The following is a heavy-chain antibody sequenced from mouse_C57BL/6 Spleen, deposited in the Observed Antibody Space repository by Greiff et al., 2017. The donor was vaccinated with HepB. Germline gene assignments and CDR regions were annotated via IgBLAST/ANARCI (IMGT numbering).Heavy chain of an antibody. Sequence: EVKLVESGAELVKPGASVKLSCTASGFNIKDYYMHWVKQRTEQGLEWIGRIDPEDGETKYAPKFQGKATITADTSSNTAYLQLSSLTSEDTAVYYCARSMVTTEYFDVWGTGTTVTVSS. CDR3: ARSMVTTEYFDV. V-gene: IGHV14-2*01. D-gene: IGHD2-2*01. CDR2: IDPEDGET. J-gene: IGHJ1*03. CDR1: GFNIKDYY.